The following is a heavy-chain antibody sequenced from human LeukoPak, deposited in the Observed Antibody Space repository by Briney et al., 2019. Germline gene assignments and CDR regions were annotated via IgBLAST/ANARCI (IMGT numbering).Heavy chain of an antibody. CDR2: IYHSGST. J-gene: IGHJ6*02. CDR1: GGSISSGGYS. Sequence: PSQTLSLTCAVSGGSISSGGYSWSWIRQPPGKGLEWIGYIYHSGSTYYNPSLKSRVTISVDRSKNQFSLKLSSVTAADTAVYYCAREYCSSTSCGVDVWGQGTTVTVSS. D-gene: IGHD2-2*01. V-gene: IGHV4-30-2*01. CDR3: AREYCSSTSCGVDV.